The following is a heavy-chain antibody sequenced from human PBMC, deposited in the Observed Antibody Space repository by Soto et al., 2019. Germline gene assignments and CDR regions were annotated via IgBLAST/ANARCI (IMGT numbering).Heavy chain of an antibody. J-gene: IGHJ5*02. CDR2: ISGSGGST. D-gene: IGHD2-15*01. CDR3: AKGCSGGSCQPSWFDP. CDR1: GFTFSSYA. Sequence: GGSLRLSCAASGFTFSSYAMGWVRQAPGKGLEWVSAISGSGGSTYYADSVKGRFTISRDNSKNTLYLQMNSLRAEDTAVYYCAKGCSGGSCQPSWFDPWGQGTLVTVS. V-gene: IGHV3-23*01.